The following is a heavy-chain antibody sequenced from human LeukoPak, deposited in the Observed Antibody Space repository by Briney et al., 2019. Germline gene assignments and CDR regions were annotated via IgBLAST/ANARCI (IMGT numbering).Heavy chain of an antibody. V-gene: IGHV4-59*12. J-gene: IGHJ6*03. CDR1: GGSISSYY. D-gene: IGHD2-2*01. CDR2: IYYSGST. Sequence: SETLSLTCTVSGGSISSYYWSWIRQPPGKGLEWIGYIYYSGSTNYNPSLKSRVTISVDTSKNQFSLKLSPVTAADTAVYYCAGRIGPAYYYYYMDVWGKGTTVTVSS. CDR3: AGRIGPAYYYYYMDV.